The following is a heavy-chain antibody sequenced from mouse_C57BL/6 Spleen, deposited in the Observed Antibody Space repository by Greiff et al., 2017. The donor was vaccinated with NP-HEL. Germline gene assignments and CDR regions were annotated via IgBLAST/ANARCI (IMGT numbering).Heavy chain of an antibody. D-gene: IGHD2-10*02. Sequence: LMESGAELVRPGSSVKLSCKDSYFAFMASAMPWVKPRPGHGLEWLGSFTMYSDATEYSENFKGKATLTANTSSSTAYMELSSLTSEDSAVYYCARGGYDYDAMDYWGQGTSVTVSS. CDR3: ARGGYDYDAMDY. J-gene: IGHJ4*01. CDR2: FTMYSDAT. CDR1: YFAFMASA. V-gene: IGHV1-49*01.